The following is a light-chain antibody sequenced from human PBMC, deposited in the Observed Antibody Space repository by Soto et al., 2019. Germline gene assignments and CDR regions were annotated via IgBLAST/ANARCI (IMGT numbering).Light chain of an antibody. Sequence: PRSGDSLALSVGESAQINRKSRESVFYSSNNKNYLAWYQQRTGQPPKXXIYWASTRESGVPDRFSGSGYGTDFTLTISSLQAVEVALYPIQQYYSTPSTFGQGTKVDIK. CDR1: ESVFYSSNNKNY. CDR2: WAS. V-gene: IGKV4-1*01. CDR3: QQYYSTPST. J-gene: IGKJ1*01.